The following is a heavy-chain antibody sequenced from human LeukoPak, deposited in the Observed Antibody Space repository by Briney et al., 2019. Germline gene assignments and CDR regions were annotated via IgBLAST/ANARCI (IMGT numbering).Heavy chain of an antibody. Sequence: QPGRSLRLSCAASGFTFSNYVMHWVRQAPGKGLEWVALIWSDGRDKYYADSVKGRVTISRDNFKNTLSLQMNSLRGEDTAVYYCVKYSGSYLEAFDMWGQGTMVTVSS. CDR3: VKYSGSYLEAFDM. D-gene: IGHD1-26*01. CDR2: IWSDGRDK. J-gene: IGHJ3*02. V-gene: IGHV3-33*06. CDR1: GFTFSNYV.